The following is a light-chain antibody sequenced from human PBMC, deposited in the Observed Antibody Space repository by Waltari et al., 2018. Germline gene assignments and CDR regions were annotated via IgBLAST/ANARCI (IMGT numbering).Light chain of an antibody. V-gene: IGKV4-1*01. CDR3: QQYYSTPPWT. CDR2: WAP. Sequence: DIVMTQSPASLAVSLGERATINCKSSQSVLYSSNNKNYLAWYQQKPGQPPKLLIYWAPTRESGVPDRFSGSGSGTDFTLTISSLQAEDVAVYYCQQYYSTPPWTFGQGTKVEIK. J-gene: IGKJ1*01. CDR1: QSVLYSSNNKNY.